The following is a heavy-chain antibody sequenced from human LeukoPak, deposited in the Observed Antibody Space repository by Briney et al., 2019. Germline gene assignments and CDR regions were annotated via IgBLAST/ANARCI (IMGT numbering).Heavy chain of an antibody. CDR3: ARTNAPMTTDAFDI. J-gene: IGHJ3*02. CDR2: IYLGDSDT. CDR1: GYSFTSYW. Sequence: GESLKISCKGSGYSFTSYWIGWVRQMPGKGLEWMGIIYLGDSDTRYSPSFQGQVTISADKSISTAYLQWSSLKASDTAMYCCARTNAPMTTDAFDIWGQGTMVTVSS. V-gene: IGHV5-51*01. D-gene: IGHD1-14*01.